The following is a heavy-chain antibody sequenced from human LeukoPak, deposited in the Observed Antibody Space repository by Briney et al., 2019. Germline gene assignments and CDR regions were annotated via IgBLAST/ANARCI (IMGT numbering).Heavy chain of an antibody. CDR2: ISSIEGRI. CDR3: ARARRDCSGGTCYSYYFDY. J-gene: IGHJ4*02. CDR1: GFTFSNYA. D-gene: IGHD2-15*01. Sequence: GGSLRLSCAASGFTFSNYAIHWVRQAPGKGLECVSAISSIEGRIFYANSVKGRFTISRDNSKNTVFLQMGSLRAEDMAVYYCARARRDCSGGTCYSYYFDYWGQGTQVTVSP. V-gene: IGHV3-64*01.